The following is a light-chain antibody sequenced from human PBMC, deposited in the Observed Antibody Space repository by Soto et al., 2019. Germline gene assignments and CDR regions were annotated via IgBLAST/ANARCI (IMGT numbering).Light chain of an antibody. CDR3: MQALQTPLT. CDR1: QSLLHSNGYNY. J-gene: IGKJ4*01. V-gene: IGKV2-28*01. Sequence: DIVMTQSPLSLPVTPGEPASISCRSSQSLLHSNGYNYLDWYLQKPGQSPHLLIYLGSNRASGVPDRFSGSGSGTDFTLKISRVEAEDVGVYYCMQALQTPLTFGGGTKGEIK. CDR2: LGS.